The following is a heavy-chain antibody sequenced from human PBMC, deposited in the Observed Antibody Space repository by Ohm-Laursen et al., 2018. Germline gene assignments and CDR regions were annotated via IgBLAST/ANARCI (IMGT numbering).Heavy chain of an antibody. V-gene: IGHV3-30*18. CDR3: AKDIRTMAGRDV. CDR2: ISSDGNNQ. Sequence: SLRLSCAASGLTLKSYSMNWARQAPGKGLEWMTGISSDGNNQYYLDSVKGRFTISRDNSKNTLYLEMSSLRGEDTAVYYCAKDIRTMAGRDVWGQGNTVTVSS. D-gene: IGHD4/OR15-4a*01. CDR1: GLTLKSYS. J-gene: IGHJ6*02.